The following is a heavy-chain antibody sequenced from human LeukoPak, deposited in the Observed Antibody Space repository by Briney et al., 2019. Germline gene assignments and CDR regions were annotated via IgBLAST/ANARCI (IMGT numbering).Heavy chain of an antibody. CDR3: ARDPAAGDY. D-gene: IGHD6-13*01. Sequence: GGSLRLSCAASGFTFSSYAMHWVRQAPGKGLEYVSAISSNGGSTYYANSVKGRFTISRDNSKNTLYLQMGSLRAEDMAVYYCARDPAAGDYWGQGTPVTVSS. J-gene: IGHJ4*02. V-gene: IGHV3-64*01. CDR1: GFTFSSYA. CDR2: ISSNGGST.